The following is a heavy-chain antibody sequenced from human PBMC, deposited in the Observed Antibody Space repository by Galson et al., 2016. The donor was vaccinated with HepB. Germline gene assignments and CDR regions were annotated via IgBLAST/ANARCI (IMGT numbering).Heavy chain of an antibody. CDR3: ASDVGYEALDY. CDR2: INRDGSEK. D-gene: IGHD2-2*01. Sequence: SLRLSCAGSGFSLGAYWMVWVRQAPGKGLEWVANINRDGSEKYSLEGRFSISRINAKNSRYLQMDSLRAEDTAAYYCASDVGYEALDYCGQGILVTVSS. J-gene: IGHJ4*02. V-gene: IGHV3-7*01. CDR1: GFSLGAYW.